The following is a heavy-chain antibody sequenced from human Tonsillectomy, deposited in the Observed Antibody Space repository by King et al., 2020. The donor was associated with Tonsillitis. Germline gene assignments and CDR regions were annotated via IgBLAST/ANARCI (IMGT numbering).Heavy chain of an antibody. CDR2: ISGSGGTT. CDR1: GFTFSNYA. J-gene: IGHJ6*04. V-gene: IGHV3-23*04. D-gene: IGHD3-3*01. CDR3: ANAWPYYDFWSGYYDV. Sequence: DVQLVESGGGLVQPGGSLRLSCAASGFTFSNYAMNWVRQAPGKGLEWVSVISGSGGTTYYADSVKGRFTISRDNSKNTLYLQMNSLSADDTAVYYCANAWPYYDFWSGYYDVWGKGTTVTVSS.